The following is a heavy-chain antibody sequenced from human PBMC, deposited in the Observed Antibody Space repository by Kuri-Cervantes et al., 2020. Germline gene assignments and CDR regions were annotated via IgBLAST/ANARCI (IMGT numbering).Heavy chain of an antibody. CDR2: INAGNGNT. CDR3: ARARTPPYYFDY. J-gene: IGHJ4*02. Sequence: GESLKISCKASGYTFTSYAMHWVRQAPGQRLEWMGWINAGNGNTKYSQKFQGRVTITRDTSASTAYMELRSLRSDDTAVYYCARARTPPYYFDYWGQGTLVTVSS. CDR1: GYTFTSYA. V-gene: IGHV1-3*01.